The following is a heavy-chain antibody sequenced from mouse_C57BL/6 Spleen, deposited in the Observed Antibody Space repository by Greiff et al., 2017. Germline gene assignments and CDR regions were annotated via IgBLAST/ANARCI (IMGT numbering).Heavy chain of an antibody. J-gene: IGHJ2*01. V-gene: IGHV14-4*01. CDR2: IDPENGDT. D-gene: IGHD2-3*01. CDR1: GFNFKDDY. Sequence: VQLQQSGAELVRPGASVKLSCTASGFNFKDDYMHWVKQRPEQGLEWIGWIDPENGDTEYASKFQGKATITADTSSNTAYLQLSSLTSEDTAVYYCTTGDGYYYWGQGTTLTVSS. CDR3: TTGDGYYY.